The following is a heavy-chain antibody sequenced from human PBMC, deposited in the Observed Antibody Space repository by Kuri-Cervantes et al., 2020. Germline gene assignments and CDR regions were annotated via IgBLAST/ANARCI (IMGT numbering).Heavy chain of an antibody. V-gene: IGHV4-30-4*01. CDR1: GGSISSGDYY. CDR3: ARDRVGGNSFDY. CDR2: IYYSGST. Sequence: SCTVSGGSISSGDYYWSWIRQPPGKGLEWIGYIYYSGSTYYNPSLKSRVTISVDTSKNQFSLKLSSVTAADTAVYYCARDRVGGNSFDYWGQGTLVTVSS. J-gene: IGHJ4*02. D-gene: IGHD4-23*01.